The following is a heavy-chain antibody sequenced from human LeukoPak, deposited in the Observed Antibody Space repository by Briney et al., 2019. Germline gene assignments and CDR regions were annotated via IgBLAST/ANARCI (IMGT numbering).Heavy chain of an antibody. CDR2: INGDGTIT. V-gene: IGHV3-74*01. Sequence: GGSLRLSCAASGFTFSSYWMHWVRQGPGKGPVWVSRINGDGTITNYADSVKGRFTISRDNAKNTLYLQMNSLRVEDTAVYYCARERGSGIGPIDYWGQGTLVTVSS. J-gene: IGHJ4*02. CDR3: ARERGSGIGPIDY. D-gene: IGHD2-15*01. CDR1: GFTFSSYW.